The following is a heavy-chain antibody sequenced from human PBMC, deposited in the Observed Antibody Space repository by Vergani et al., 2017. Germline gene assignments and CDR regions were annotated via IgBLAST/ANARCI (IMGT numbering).Heavy chain of an antibody. V-gene: IGHV1-46*01. Sequence: QVQLVQSGAEVKKPGASVKVSCKASGYTFTSYYMHWVRQAPRQGLEWMGIINPSGGSTSYAQKFQGRVTMTRDTSTSTVYMELRSLRSDGTAVYYCARGPQRVYCSSTSCYIPQDNWFDPWGQGTLVTVSS. CDR1: GYTFTSYY. CDR3: ARGPQRVYCSSTSCYIPQDNWFDP. J-gene: IGHJ5*02. CDR2: INPSGGST. D-gene: IGHD2-2*02.